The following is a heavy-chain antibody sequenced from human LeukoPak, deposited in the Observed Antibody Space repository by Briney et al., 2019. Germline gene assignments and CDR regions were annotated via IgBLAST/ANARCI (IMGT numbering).Heavy chain of an antibody. CDR2: INHSGST. CDR3: ARQRMATINY. V-gene: IGHV4-34*01. J-gene: IGHJ4*02. CDR1: GGSFSGYY. Sequence: PSETLSLTCAVYGGSFSGYYWSWIRQPPGKGLEWIGEINHSGSTNYNPSLKSRVTISVDTSKNQFSLKLSSVTAADTAVYYCARQRMATINYWGQGTLVTVSS. D-gene: IGHD5-24*01.